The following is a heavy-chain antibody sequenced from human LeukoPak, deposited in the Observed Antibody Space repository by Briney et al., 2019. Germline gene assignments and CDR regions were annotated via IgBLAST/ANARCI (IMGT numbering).Heavy chain of an antibody. CDR1: GFTFSSYA. Sequence: GRSLRLSCAASGFTFSSYAMHWVRQAPGKGLEWVVVISYDGSNKYYADSVKGRFTISRDNSKNTLNLQMNSLKTEDTAVYYCTTLYRRVGATRGYWGQGTLVTVSS. CDR2: ISYDGSNK. CDR3: TTLYRRVGATRGY. D-gene: IGHD1-26*01. J-gene: IGHJ4*02. V-gene: IGHV3-30-3*01.